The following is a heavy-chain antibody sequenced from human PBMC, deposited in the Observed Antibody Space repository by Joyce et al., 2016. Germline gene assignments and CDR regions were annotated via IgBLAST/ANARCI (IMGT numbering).Heavy chain of an antibody. V-gene: IGHV1-2*02. CDR3: ARGGSGGGMDV. Sequence: QVQLVQSGAEVKKPGASVKVSCKASGYTFTDYYMHWGRQAPGQGLEWLGWINPNRGGTNYAQKFQGRVTMTRDTSISTVYMQLSRLTSDDTAVYYCARGGSGGGMDVWGQGTKVTVSS. J-gene: IGHJ6*02. CDR1: GYTFTDYY. CDR2: INPNRGGT. D-gene: IGHD6-19*01.